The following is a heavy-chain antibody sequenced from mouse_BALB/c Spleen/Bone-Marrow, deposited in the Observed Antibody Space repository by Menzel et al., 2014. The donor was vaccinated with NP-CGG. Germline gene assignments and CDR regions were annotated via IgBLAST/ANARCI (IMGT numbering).Heavy chain of an antibody. CDR3: ARAGRGRYFDV. CDR1: GFNFTDTY. J-gene: IGHJ1*01. CDR2: IDTANGNT. D-gene: IGHD4-1*01. V-gene: IGHV14-3*02. Sequence: VQFLESGAELVQPGASVKLSCTASGFNFTDTYMPWVQPPPEKGLEWIGWIDTANGNTKYDPKFQGKATITADTSSNTAYLQLSSLTSEDTAVYYCARAGRGRYFDVWGAGTTVTVSS.